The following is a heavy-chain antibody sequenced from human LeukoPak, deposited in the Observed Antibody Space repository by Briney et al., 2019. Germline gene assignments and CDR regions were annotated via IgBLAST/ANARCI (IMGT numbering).Heavy chain of an antibody. CDR2: ITGGGSRI. Sequence: GGSLRLSCAASGFTFRDYYMTWIRQAPGKGLEWVSYITGGGSRIYDADSVKGRFTISRDNAKNSLYLQMDSLRAEDTAVYYCARAFNDASDIWGQGTTVTVSS. J-gene: IGHJ3*02. V-gene: IGHV3-11*04. CDR3: ARAFNDASDI. CDR1: GFTFRDYY.